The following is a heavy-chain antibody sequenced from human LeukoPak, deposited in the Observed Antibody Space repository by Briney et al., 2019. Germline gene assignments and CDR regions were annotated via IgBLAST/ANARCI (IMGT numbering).Heavy chain of an antibody. CDR1: GYTFTSYA. J-gene: IGHJ4*02. CDR3: ARGGYSRGQGSPFDY. V-gene: IGHV1-3*01. D-gene: IGHD6-19*01. Sequence: ASVKVSCKASGYTFTSYAMHWVRQAPRQRLEWMGWINAGNGNTKYSQKFQGRVTITRDTSASTAYMELSSLRSEDTAVYYCARGGYSRGQGSPFDYWGQGTLVTVSS. CDR2: INAGNGNT.